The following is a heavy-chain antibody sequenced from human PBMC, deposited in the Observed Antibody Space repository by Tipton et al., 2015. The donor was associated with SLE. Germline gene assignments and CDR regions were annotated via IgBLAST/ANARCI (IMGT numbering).Heavy chain of an antibody. V-gene: IGHV4-59*01. CDR2: IYYSGST. CDR3: ASSYSASGMDV. D-gene: IGHD3-10*01. CDR1: GGSINNSY. J-gene: IGHJ6*02. Sequence: TLSLTCTVPGGSINNSYWNWIRQPPGKAPEWIGYIYYSGSTNYNPSLKSRVTISVDTSKNQISLQLSSVTAADTAVYYCASSYSASGMDVGGQGPPVPVSS.